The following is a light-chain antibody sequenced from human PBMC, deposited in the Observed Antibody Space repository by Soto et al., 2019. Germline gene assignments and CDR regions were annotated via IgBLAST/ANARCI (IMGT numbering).Light chain of an antibody. Sequence: QSVLTQPAPLAGSPGQSITISCTGTSSEIGSYNLVSWYQQHPGKAPKLMIYGVSKRPSGVSNRFSGSKSGNTASLTISGLQAEDEADYYCCSYAGSSSLYVFGTGTKVTVL. CDR1: SSEIGSYNL. CDR2: GVS. V-gene: IGLV2-23*02. CDR3: CSYAGSSSLYV. J-gene: IGLJ1*01.